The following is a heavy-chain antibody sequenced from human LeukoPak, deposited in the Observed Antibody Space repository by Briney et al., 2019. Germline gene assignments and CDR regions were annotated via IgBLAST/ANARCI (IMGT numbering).Heavy chain of an antibody. J-gene: IGHJ4*02. Sequence: SETLSLTCTVSGGSISSYYWSWIRQSPGKGLEWMGYIYYSWSTNYNPSLKSRVTISVDTSKNQFSLELSSVTAADTAVYYCARRGPELGYYYFDYWGQGTLVTVSS. D-gene: IGHD7-27*01. CDR1: GGSISSYY. CDR2: IYYSWST. CDR3: ARRGPELGYYYFDY. V-gene: IGHV4-59*08.